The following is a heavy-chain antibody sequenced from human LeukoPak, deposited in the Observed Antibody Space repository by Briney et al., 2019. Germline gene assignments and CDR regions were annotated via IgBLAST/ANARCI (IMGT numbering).Heavy chain of an antibody. Sequence: GGSLRLSCAASGLTFSRFWMSWVRQAPGRGLEWVANIKEDGSAKYYVDSVKGRFTISRDNAKNSLDLQMNSLRAEDTAVYYCARHGTDDYDSSGYLRPWGQGTLVTVSS. CDR1: GLTFSRFW. J-gene: IGHJ5*02. V-gene: IGHV3-7*04. CDR2: IKEDGSAK. D-gene: IGHD3-22*01. CDR3: ARHGTDDYDSSGYLRP.